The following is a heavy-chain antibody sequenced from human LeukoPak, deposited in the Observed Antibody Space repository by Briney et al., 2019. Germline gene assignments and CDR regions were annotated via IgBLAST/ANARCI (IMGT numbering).Heavy chain of an antibody. Sequence: PSETLSLTCSVSDGSINGYYWNWIRQPPGGGLEWIGCIHPSGSAHYNPSLKNRVTISLGTSSNRFFLNINSVAAADTALYYCARGIDAYKVAYWGQGTLVTVSS. D-gene: IGHD5-24*01. CDR3: ARGIDAYKVAY. J-gene: IGHJ4*02. CDR1: DGSINGYY. V-gene: IGHV4-4*07. CDR2: IHPSGSA.